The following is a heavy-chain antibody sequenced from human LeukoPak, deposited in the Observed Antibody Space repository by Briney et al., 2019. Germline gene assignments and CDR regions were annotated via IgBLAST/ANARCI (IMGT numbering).Heavy chain of an antibody. CDR2: IIPIFGTA. J-gene: IGHJ5*02. CDR3: ARLLWFGESNWFDP. Sequence: SVKVSCKASGGTFISYAISWVRQAPGQGLEWMGGIIPIFGTANYAQKFQGRVTITADESTSTAYMELSSLRSEDTAVYYCARLLWFGESNWFDPWGQGTLVTVSS. V-gene: IGHV1-69*13. CDR1: GGTFISYA. D-gene: IGHD3-10*01.